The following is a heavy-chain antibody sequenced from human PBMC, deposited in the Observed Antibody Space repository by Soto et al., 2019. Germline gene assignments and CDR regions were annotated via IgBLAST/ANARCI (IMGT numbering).Heavy chain of an antibody. CDR1: GYTFTGYY. J-gene: IGHJ6*02. V-gene: IGHV1-2*02. CDR3: ARWGPDGDCSSTSCYTTSYFGWFPQGGYYYGMDV. D-gene: IGHD2-2*02. CDR2: INPNSGGT. Sequence: GASVKVSCKASGYTFTGYYMHWVRQAPGQGLEWMGWINPNSGGTNYAQKFQGRVTMTRDTSISTAYMELSRLRSDDTAVYYCARWGPDGDCSSTSCYTTSYFGWFPQGGYYYGMDVWGQGTTVTVSS.